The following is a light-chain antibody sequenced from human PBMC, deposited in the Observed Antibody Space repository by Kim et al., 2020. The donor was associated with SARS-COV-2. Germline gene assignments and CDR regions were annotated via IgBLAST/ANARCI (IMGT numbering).Light chain of an antibody. CDR3: QQYDNWPYT. Sequence: SLSPGERATFSCRARENIRTALAWYQQKPGQAPRLLIYTASTRATSVPARFSGSGFGTEFTLTISSLQSEDFAVYYCQQYDNWPYTFGQGTKLEI. CDR2: TAS. CDR1: ENIRTA. V-gene: IGKV3-15*01. J-gene: IGKJ2*01.